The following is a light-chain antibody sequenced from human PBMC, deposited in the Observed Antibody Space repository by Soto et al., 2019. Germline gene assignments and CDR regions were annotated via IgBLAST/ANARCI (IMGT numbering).Light chain of an antibody. J-gene: IGKJ5*01. CDR3: QKRSNWPPIT. Sequence: EIVVTQSPATLSLSPGERATLSCRASQSVKTFLVWYQHRPGQAPRVLIYDASHRATGIPDRFSGSGSGTDFTLTISSLEPEDAALYYCQKRSNWPPITVGQGTRLEIK. CDR2: DAS. V-gene: IGKV3-11*01. CDR1: QSVKTF.